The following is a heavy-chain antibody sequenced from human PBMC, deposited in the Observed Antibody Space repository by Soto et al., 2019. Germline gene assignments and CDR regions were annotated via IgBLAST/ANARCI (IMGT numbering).Heavy chain of an antibody. V-gene: IGHV1-18*04. D-gene: IGHD1-26*01. CDR2: ISAYNGNT. J-gene: IGHJ4*02. Sequence: QVQLVQSGAEVKKPGASVKVSCKASGYTFTSYGISWVRQAPGQGLEWMGWISAYNGNTNYAQKRQGRVTMTTDTSTSTAYMELRRRRSDDTAVYYCARGTRGWELLRDFDYWGQGTLVTVAS. CDR3: ARGTRGWELLRDFDY. CDR1: GYTFTSYG.